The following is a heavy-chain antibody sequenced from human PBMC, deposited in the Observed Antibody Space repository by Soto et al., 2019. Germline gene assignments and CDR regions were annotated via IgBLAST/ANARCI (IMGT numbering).Heavy chain of an antibody. Sequence: QVQLVQSGAEVKKPGSSVKVSCKASGGTFSSYAISWVRQAPGQGLEWMGGIIPIFGTANYAQKFLGRVTITADESTSTAYMELSSLRSEDTAVYYCARGSRWTVTTAGSFDYWGQGTLVTVSS. V-gene: IGHV1-69*01. CDR1: GGTFSSYA. D-gene: IGHD4-17*01. J-gene: IGHJ4*02. CDR2: IIPIFGTA. CDR3: ARGSRWTVTTAGSFDY.